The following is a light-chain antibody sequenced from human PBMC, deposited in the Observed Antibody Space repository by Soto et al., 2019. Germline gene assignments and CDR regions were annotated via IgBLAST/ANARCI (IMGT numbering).Light chain of an antibody. CDR3: ETWDSNTRV. Sequence: QSVLTQSSSASASLGSSVKLTCTLSSGHNNYIIAWHQQQPGKAPRYLMKLEGSGSCNKGSGVPDRFSGSSSGADRYLTISNLQSEDEADYYCETWDSNTRVFGGGTQLTVL. CDR2: LEGSGSC. V-gene: IGLV4-60*03. J-gene: IGLJ2*01. CDR1: SGHNNYI.